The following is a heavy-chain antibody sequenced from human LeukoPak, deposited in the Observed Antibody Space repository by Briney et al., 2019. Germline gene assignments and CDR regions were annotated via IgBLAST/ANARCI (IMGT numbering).Heavy chain of an antibody. V-gene: IGHV3-21*01. CDR1: GFTFSSYS. CDR3: AREWAAYGYFEC. Sequence: GGSLRLSCAASGFTFSSYSMNWVRQAPGNGLEWVSSISSSSSYIYYADSVKGRFTISRDNAKNSLYLQMNSLRAEDTAVYYCAREWAAYGYFECWGQGTLVTVSS. CDR2: ISSSSSYI. J-gene: IGHJ4*02. D-gene: IGHD3-10*01.